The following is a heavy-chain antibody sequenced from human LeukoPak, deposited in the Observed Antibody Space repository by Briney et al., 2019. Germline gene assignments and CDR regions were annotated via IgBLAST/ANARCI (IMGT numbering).Heavy chain of an antibody. CDR1: GLTLSSHS. V-gene: IGHV3-48*01. CDR2: ITSSSDTV. Sequence: GGSLRLSCAASGLTLSSHSMNWVRQAPGKGLEWVSYITSSSDTVYYADSVKGRFTISRDNAKNSLYLQMNSLRAEDTAVYYCARGQVSLWSHFDYWGQGTLVTVSS. D-gene: IGHD3-3*01. J-gene: IGHJ4*02. CDR3: ARGQVSLWSHFDY.